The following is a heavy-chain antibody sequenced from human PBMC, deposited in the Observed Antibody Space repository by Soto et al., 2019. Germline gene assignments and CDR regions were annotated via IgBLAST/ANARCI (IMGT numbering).Heavy chain of an antibody. CDR3: ARGPTSWLWPY. Sequence: PSETLSLTCTVSGGSFSSGSYYWSWIRQPPGKGLEWIGYIYYSGSTNYNPSLKSRVTISVDTSKNQFSLKLSSVTAADTAVYYCARGPTSWLWPYWGQGTLVTVSS. V-gene: IGHV4-61*01. CDR1: GGSFSSGSYY. J-gene: IGHJ4*02. D-gene: IGHD3-22*01. CDR2: IYYSGST.